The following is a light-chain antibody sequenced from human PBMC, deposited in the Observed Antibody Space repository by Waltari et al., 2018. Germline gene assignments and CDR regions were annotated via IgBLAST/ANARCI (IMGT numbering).Light chain of an antibody. CDR3: ATWDDSLNGLI. CDR2: NIY. CDR1: SSNIGRHT. Sequence: QSVLTQPPSASGTPGRRVTISCSGGSSNIGRHTVSWYQPLPGTAPKLLIYNIYQRPSGVPDRFSGSKSGTSASLAIIGLQSEDEADYFCATWDDSLNGLIFGGGTKLTVL. V-gene: IGLV1-44*01. J-gene: IGLJ2*01.